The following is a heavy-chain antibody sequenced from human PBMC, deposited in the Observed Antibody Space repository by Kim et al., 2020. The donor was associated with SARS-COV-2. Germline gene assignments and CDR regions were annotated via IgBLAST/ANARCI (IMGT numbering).Heavy chain of an antibody. Sequence: SVKVSCKASGGTFSSYAISWVRQAPGQGLEWMGRIIPILGIANYAQKFQGRVTITADKSTSTAYMELSSLRSEDTAVYYCARDIGRVNWFDPWGQGTLVTVSS. V-gene: IGHV1-69*04. CDR1: GGTFSSYA. J-gene: IGHJ5*02. D-gene: IGHD1-26*01. CDR2: IIPILGIA. CDR3: ARDIGRVNWFDP.